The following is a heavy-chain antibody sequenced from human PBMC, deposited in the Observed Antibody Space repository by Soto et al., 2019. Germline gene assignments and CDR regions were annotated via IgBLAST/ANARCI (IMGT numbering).Heavy chain of an antibody. CDR2: IIPIFGTA. CDR3: ARDLAAAGEDLDY. CDR1: GGTFSSYA. D-gene: IGHD6-13*01. Sequence: GASVKVSCKASGGTFSSYAISWVRQAPGQGLEWMGGIIPIFGTANYAQKFQGRVTITADESTSTAYMELSSLRSEDTAVYYCARDLAAAGEDLDYWGQGTLVTVSS. V-gene: IGHV1-69*13. J-gene: IGHJ4*02.